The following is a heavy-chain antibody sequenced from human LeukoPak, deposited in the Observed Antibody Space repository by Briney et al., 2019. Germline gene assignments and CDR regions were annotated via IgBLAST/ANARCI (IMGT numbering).Heavy chain of an antibody. CDR3: ARGRVGYCSGGSCCPYFDY. Sequence: GGSLRLSCAASGFTFSSYWMSWVRQAPGKGLEWVANIKQDGSEKYYVDSVKGRFTISRDNAKNSLYLQMNSLRAEDTAVYYCARGRVGYCSGGSCCPYFDYWGQGTLVTVSS. D-gene: IGHD2-15*01. V-gene: IGHV3-7*01. CDR1: GFTFSSYW. J-gene: IGHJ4*02. CDR2: IKQDGSEK.